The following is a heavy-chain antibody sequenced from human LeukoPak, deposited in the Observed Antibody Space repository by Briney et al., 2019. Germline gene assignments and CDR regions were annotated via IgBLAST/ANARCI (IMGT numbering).Heavy chain of an antibody. Sequence: PGGSLRLSCVASGFTFSNYAMSWVRQAPGKGLEWVSYISSSSSTIYYADSVKGRFTISRDNAKNSLYLQMNSLRAEDTAVYYCARARDLWYGELSEPLDYWGQGTLVTVSS. CDR3: ARARDLWYGELSEPLDY. V-gene: IGHV3-48*01. J-gene: IGHJ4*02. D-gene: IGHD3-10*01. CDR1: GFTFSNYA. CDR2: ISSSSSTI.